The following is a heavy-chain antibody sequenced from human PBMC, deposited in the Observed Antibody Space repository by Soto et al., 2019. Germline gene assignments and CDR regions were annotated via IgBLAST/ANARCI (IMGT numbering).Heavy chain of an antibody. J-gene: IGHJ4*02. V-gene: IGHV3-11*01. CDR1: GFTLSTTN. CDR2: FSVSGSPN. Sequence: GGSWNLPFQAPGFTLSTTNITGIRQPPGRGREGVSTFSVSGSPNYYANSVKGRFTRSRDNAKNSRYLQRNSLRAEDTAVYYCARALMDIVVVPAAILPPAWIQLWLPSDYWGQGTLVTVSS. CDR3: ARALMDIVVVPAAILPPAWIQLWLPSDY. D-gene: IGHD2-2*03.